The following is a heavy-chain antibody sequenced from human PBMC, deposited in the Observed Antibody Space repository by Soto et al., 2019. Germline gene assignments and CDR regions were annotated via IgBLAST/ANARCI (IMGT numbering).Heavy chain of an antibody. CDR2: ISSSSSTI. CDR3: AREGLGLYYDYIWGSYRPFDY. CDR1: GFTFSSYS. D-gene: IGHD3-16*02. Sequence: EVQLVESGGGLVQPGGSLRLSCAASGFTFSSYSMNWVRQAPGKGLEWVSYISSSSSTIYYADSVKGRFTISRDNAKNSLYLQMNSLRAEDTAVYYCAREGLGLYYDYIWGSYRPFDYWGQGTLVTVSS. V-gene: IGHV3-48*01. J-gene: IGHJ4*02.